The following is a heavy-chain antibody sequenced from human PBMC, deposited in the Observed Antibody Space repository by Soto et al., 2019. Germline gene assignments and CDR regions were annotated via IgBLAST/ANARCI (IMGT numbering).Heavy chain of an antibody. CDR1: GGSISSSSYY. CDR2: IYYSGST. Sequence: SETLSLTCTVSGGSISSSSYYWGWIPQPPGKGLEWIGSIYYSGSTYYNPSLKSRVTISVDTSKNQFSLKLSSVTAADTAVYYCARHTPAISISDHWGQGTLVTVSS. CDR3: ARHTPAISISDH. D-gene: IGHD2-15*01. J-gene: IGHJ4*02. V-gene: IGHV4-39*01.